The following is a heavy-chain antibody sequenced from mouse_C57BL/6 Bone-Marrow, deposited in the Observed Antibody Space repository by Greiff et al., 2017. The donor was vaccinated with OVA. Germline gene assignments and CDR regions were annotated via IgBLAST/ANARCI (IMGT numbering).Heavy chain of an antibody. Sequence: EVHLVESGGGLVQPKGSLKLSCAASGFSFNTYAMNWVRQAPGKGLEWVARIRSKSNNYATYYADSVKDRFTISRDDSESMLYLQMNNLKTEDTAMYYCNYGNYGLFAYWGQGTLVTVSA. J-gene: IGHJ3*01. D-gene: IGHD2-1*01. V-gene: IGHV10-1*01. CDR3: NYGNYGLFAY. CDR1: GFSFNTYA. CDR2: IRSKSNNYAT.